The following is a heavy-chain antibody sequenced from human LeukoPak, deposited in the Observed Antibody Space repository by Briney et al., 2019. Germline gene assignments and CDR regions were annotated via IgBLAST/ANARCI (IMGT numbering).Heavy chain of an antibody. J-gene: IGHJ4*02. D-gene: IGHD4-17*01. CDR3: ARGRVNYGDPGDYFDY. CDR1: GYTFTGYY. V-gene: IGHV1-2*02. Sequence: ASVKVSCKASGYTFTGYYMHWVRQAPGQRLEWMGWINPNSGGTNYAQKFQGRVTMTRDTSISTAYMELSRLRSDDTAVYYCARGRVNYGDPGDYFDYWGQGTLVTVSS. CDR2: INPNSGGT.